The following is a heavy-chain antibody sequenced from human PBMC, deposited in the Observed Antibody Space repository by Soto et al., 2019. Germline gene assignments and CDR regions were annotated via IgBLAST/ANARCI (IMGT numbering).Heavy chain of an antibody. Sequence: QVQLQESGPGLVKPSETLSLTCTVSGGSISSYYWSWIRQPPGKGLEWIGYIYYSGSTNYNPSLKIRVTISVDPSKNQFSLKLSSVTAADTAVYYCARAGTGHSNYVSWGQGTLVTVSS. V-gene: IGHV4-59*01. CDR2: IYYSGST. J-gene: IGHJ5*02. CDR3: ARAGTGHSNYVS. D-gene: IGHD4-4*01. CDR1: GGSISSYY.